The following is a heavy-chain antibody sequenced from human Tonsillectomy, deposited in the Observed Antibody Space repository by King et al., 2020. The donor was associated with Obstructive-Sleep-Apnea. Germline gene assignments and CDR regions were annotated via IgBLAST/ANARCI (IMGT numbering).Heavy chain of an antibody. D-gene: IGHD4-17*01. V-gene: IGHV3-30-3*01. J-gene: IGHJ6*02. Sequence: VQLVESGGGVVQPGRSLRLSCAASGFTFSSYAMHWVRQAPGKGLEWVAVISYDGSNKYYADSVKGRFTISRDNSKNTLYLQMNSLGAEDTAVYYCASNYGDYSLDYYYGMDVWGQGTTVTVSS. CDR3: ASNYGDYSLDYYYGMDV. CDR1: GFTFSSYA. CDR2: ISYDGSNK.